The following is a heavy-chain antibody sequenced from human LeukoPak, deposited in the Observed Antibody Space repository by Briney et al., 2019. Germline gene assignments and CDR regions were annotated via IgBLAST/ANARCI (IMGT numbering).Heavy chain of an antibody. V-gene: IGHV1-69*06. J-gene: IGHJ4*02. CDR3: ARTSAMVRGVIVY. CDR2: IIPIFGTA. D-gene: IGHD3-10*01. CDR1: GYTFSRYG. Sequence: ASVKVSCKASGYTFSRYGISWVRQAPGQGLEWMGGIIPIFGTANYAQKFQGRVTITADKSTSTAYMELSSLRSEDTAVYYCARTSAMVRGVIVYWGQGTLVTVSS.